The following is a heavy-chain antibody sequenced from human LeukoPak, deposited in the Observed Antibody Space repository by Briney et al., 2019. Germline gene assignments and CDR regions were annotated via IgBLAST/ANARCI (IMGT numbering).Heavy chain of an antibody. V-gene: IGHV1-46*01. CDR3: ARRDFLTAFDI. CDR1: GYTFTSYY. J-gene: IGHJ3*02. D-gene: IGHD3-3*01. CDR2: INPSGGST. Sequence: GASVRVSCKASGYTFTSYYMHWVRQAPGQGLEWMGIINPSGGSTSYAQKFQGRVTMPRDTSTSTVYMELSSLRSEDTAVYYCARRDFLTAFDIWGQGTMVTVSS.